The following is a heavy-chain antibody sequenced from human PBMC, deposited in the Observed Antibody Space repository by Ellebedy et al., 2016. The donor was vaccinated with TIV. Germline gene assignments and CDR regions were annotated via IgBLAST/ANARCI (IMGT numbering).Heavy chain of an antibody. D-gene: IGHD4-17*01. CDR3: ARWPSGDAPLDY. Sequence: GGSLRLSCAASGFTFSNYGIHWVRQTPVKGLEPVAVISYDGNNKYYADSVKGRFTISRDNSKNTLYLQMNSLRAEDTAVYYCARWPSGDAPLDYWGQGTLVTVSS. CDR1: GFTFSNYG. CDR2: ISYDGNNK. V-gene: IGHV3-30*03. J-gene: IGHJ4*02.